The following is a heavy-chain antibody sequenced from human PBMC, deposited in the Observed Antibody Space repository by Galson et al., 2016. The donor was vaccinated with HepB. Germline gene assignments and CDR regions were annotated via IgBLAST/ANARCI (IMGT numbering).Heavy chain of an antibody. V-gene: IGHV3-30*18. J-gene: IGHJ6*02. CDR2: VSYDGYSK. Sequence: SLRLSCAASGFFFGNYGMHWVRQAPGKGLAWVAVVSYDGYSKHYADSVKGRFTISRDNSKTTMYLQTNSLRVEDTAVYYCAKDVYTSGSEYGMDVWGQGTTVTVSS. CDR1: GFFFGNYG. CDR3: AKDVYTSGSEYGMDV. D-gene: IGHD3-10*01.